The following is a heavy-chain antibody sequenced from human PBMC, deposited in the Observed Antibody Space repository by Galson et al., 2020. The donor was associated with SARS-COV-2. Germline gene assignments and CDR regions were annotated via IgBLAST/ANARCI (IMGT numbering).Heavy chain of an antibody. CDR1: GTSISSCSYS. CDR3: ARLHYGEYAPEAFDI. CDR2: ISHSGGT. J-gene: IGHJ3*02. Sequence: SETLSLTCAVSGTSISSCSYSWNWIRQPPGKGLEWIGYISHSGGTYYNPYLKSRVTISGDRSKNQFSLRLSSVTAADTAVYYCARLHYGEYAPEAFDIWGPGTRVTVAS. D-gene: IGHD4-17*01. V-gene: IGHV4-30-2*01.